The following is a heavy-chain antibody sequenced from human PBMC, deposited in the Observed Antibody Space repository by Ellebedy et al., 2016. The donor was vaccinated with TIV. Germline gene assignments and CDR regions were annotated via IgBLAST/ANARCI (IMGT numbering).Heavy chain of an antibody. CDR1: GFTFDDYT. V-gene: IGHV3-43*01. CDR2: ISWDGGST. D-gene: IGHD7-27*01. Sequence: GESLKISCAASGFTFDDYTMHWVRQDPGKGLEWVSLISWDGGSTYYADSVKGRFTISSYNSKHSLYLQMHSLRTEDTALYYCAKVPMGTYYFDYWGQGTLVTVSS. J-gene: IGHJ4*02. CDR3: AKVPMGTYYFDY.